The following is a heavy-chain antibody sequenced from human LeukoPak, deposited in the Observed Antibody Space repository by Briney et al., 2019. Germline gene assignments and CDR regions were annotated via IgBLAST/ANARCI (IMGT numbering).Heavy chain of an antibody. CDR3: ARAFRSNPYNWFDP. V-gene: IGHV4-31*03. Sequence: SETLSLTCTVSGVSISSGGYFWSWIRQHPGKGLEWIAYIYDSGRINYNPSLESRVTISLDTSKNQFSLKLSSVTAADTAVYYCARAFRSNPYNWFDPWGQGTLVTVSS. J-gene: IGHJ5*02. CDR1: GVSISSGGYF. CDR2: IYDSGRI.